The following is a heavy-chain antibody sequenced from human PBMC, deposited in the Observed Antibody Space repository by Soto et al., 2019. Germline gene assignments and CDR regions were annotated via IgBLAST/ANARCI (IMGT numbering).Heavy chain of an antibody. Sequence: SETLSLTCAVSGGSISSGGYSWSWIRQPPGKGLEWIRYIYHSGSTYYNPSLKSRVTISVDRSKNQFSLKLSSVTAADTAVYYCARGMTTVTTLDYWGQGTLVTVSS. CDR2: IYHSGST. J-gene: IGHJ4*02. CDR1: GGSISSGGYS. CDR3: ARGMTTVTTLDY. D-gene: IGHD4-4*01. V-gene: IGHV4-30-2*01.